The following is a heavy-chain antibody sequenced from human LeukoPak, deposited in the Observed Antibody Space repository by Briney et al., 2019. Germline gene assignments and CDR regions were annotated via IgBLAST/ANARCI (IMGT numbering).Heavy chain of an antibody. Sequence: PGGSLRLSCAASGFTFSSYSMNWVRQAPGKGLEWVSSISSSSSYIYYADSVKGRFTISRDNAKNSLYLQMNSLRAEDTAVYYCAKDRVVRGVMGALDPWGQGTLVTVSS. V-gene: IGHV3-21*01. CDR1: GFTFSSYS. D-gene: IGHD3-10*01. CDR3: AKDRVVRGVMGALDP. CDR2: ISSSSSYI. J-gene: IGHJ5*02.